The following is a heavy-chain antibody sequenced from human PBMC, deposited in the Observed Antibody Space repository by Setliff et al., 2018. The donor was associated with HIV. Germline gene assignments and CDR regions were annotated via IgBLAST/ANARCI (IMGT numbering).Heavy chain of an antibody. CDR3: ARGGTTVPNYFDY. CDR2: VYYSGST. D-gene: IGHD4-17*01. Sequence: PSETLSLTCTVSGGSISSHYWSWIRQPPGMGLEWIGYVYYSGSTKYNPSLKSRVTISVDTSKNQFSVKLTSVTPADTALYYCARGGTTVPNYFDYWGREPWSPSP. J-gene: IGHJ4*02. CDR1: GGSISSHY. V-gene: IGHV4-59*11.